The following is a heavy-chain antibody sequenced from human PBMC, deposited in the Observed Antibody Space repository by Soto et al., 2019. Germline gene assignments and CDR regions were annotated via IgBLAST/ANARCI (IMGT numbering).Heavy chain of an antibody. Sequence: QVQLVQSGAEVKKPGSSVKVSCKASGGTFSSYAISWVRQAPGQGFEWMGGTIPIFGTANYAQKFHGRVTSTADESTSTADMELSSLRSEDTAVDYCAAWIYYDSSGSLFDYWGQGTLVTVSS. J-gene: IGHJ4*02. CDR3: AAWIYYDSSGSLFDY. CDR1: GGTFSSYA. D-gene: IGHD3-22*01. V-gene: IGHV1-69*12. CDR2: TIPIFGTA.